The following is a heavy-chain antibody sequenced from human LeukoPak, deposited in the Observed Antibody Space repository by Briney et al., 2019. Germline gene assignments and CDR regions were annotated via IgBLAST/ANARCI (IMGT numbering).Heavy chain of an antibody. CDR1: GFTFSSYG. V-gene: IGHV3-30*18. D-gene: IGHD4-17*01. Sequence: GGSLRLSCAASGFTFSSYGMHWVRQAPGKGLEWVAVISYDGSNKYYADSVKGRFTISRDNSKNTLYLQMNSLRAEDTAVYYCAKDSGDYGDLEAFDIWGQGTMVTVSS. CDR3: AKDSGDYGDLEAFDI. J-gene: IGHJ3*02. CDR2: ISYDGSNK.